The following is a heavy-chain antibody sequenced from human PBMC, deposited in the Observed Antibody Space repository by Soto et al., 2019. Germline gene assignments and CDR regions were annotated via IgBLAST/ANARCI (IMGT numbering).Heavy chain of an antibody. CDR2: IYPGDSDT. Sequence: PGESLKISCKASGYSFTSYWIAWVRQMPGKGLEWMGTIYPGDSDTRYSPSLQGQVTMTRDTSISTAYMELSGLKSDDTAVYFCAREIAAAGVLAFDSWGQGTLVTVSS. CDR3: AREIAAAGVLAFDS. J-gene: IGHJ4*02. CDR1: GYSFTSYW. D-gene: IGHD6-13*01. V-gene: IGHV5-51*01.